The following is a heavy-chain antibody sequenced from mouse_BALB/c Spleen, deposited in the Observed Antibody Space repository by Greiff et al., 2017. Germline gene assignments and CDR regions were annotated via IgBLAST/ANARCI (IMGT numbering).Heavy chain of an antibody. CDR1: GYTFTSYY. Sequence: QVQLQQPGAELVKPGASVKLSCKASGYTFTSYYMYWVKQRPGQGLEWIGGINPSNGGTNFNEKFKSKATLTVDKSSSTAYMQLSSLTSEDSAVYYCTRQDYGYETWFAYWGQGTLVTVSA. V-gene: IGHV1S81*02. CDR2: INPSNGGT. D-gene: IGHD2-2*01. J-gene: IGHJ3*01. CDR3: TRQDYGYETWFAY.